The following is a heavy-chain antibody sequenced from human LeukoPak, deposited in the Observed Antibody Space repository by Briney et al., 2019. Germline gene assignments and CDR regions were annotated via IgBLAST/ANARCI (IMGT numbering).Heavy chain of an antibody. D-gene: IGHD1-7*01. CDR2: ISAYNGNT. CDR1: GYTFTSYG. Sequence: GASVKVSCKASGYTFTSYGISWVRQAPGQGLEWMGWISAYNGNTNYAQKLQGRVTMTTDTSTSTAYMELRSLRSDDTAVYYCARGVLELRRGMGWFDPWGQGTLVTVSS. V-gene: IGHV1-18*01. J-gene: IGHJ5*02. CDR3: ARGVLELRRGMGWFDP.